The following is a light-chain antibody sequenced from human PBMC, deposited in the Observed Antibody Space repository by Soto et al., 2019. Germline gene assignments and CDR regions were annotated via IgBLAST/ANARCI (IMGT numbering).Light chain of an antibody. J-gene: IGKJ2*01. CDR3: QQYDGVPYT. V-gene: IGKV1-27*01. Sequence: DIQMTQSPSSLSASVGDRVSLTCRASQGIGNFLAWYQQKPGKVPNLLIYAASALESGVPSRFSGSGSGTGFTLNITSLQREDVATSYCQQYDGVPYTFGQGTKLAIK. CDR1: QGIGNF. CDR2: AAS.